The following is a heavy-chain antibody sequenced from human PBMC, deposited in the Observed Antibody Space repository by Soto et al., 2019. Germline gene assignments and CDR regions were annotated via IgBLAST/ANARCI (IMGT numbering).Heavy chain of an antibody. Sequence: ASVKVSCKASGYTFTGYYMHWVRQAPGQGLEWMGWINPNSGGTNYAQKFQGWVTMTRDTSISTAYMELSRLRSDDTAVYYCARGSSSSHVLTLQSDAFDIWGQGTMVTVSS. D-gene: IGHD6-6*01. J-gene: IGHJ3*02. V-gene: IGHV1-2*04. CDR2: INPNSGGT. CDR3: ARGSSSSHVLTLQSDAFDI. CDR1: GYTFTGYY.